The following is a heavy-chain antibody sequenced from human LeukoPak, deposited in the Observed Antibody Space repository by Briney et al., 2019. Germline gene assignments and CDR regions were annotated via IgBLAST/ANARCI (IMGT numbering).Heavy chain of an antibody. V-gene: IGHV1-46*01. CDR2: INPSGGST. CDR1: GYTFTSYY. J-gene: IGHJ4*02. D-gene: IGHD6-19*01. Sequence: ASVKVSCKASGYTFTSYYMHWVRQAPGQGLEWMGIINPSGGSTSYAQKFQGRVTITADESTSTAYMELSSLRSEDTAVYYCARGSSGWYGVGVDYWGQGTLVTVSS. CDR3: ARGSSGWYGVGVDY.